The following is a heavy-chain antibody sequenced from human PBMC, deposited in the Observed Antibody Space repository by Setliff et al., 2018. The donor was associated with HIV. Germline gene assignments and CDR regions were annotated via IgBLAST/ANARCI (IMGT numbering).Heavy chain of an antibody. CDR3: TRDRYANGWLYFDY. CDR1: NNSIRSSY. J-gene: IGHJ4*02. D-gene: IGHD2-2*01. CDR2: IHTLGGT. Sequence: SETLSLICTVSNNSIRSSYWSWVRQPVGKGLEWIGRIHTLGGTKYNSSLESRVTMSLDTSRNQFSLKLNSVTAADSAVYFCTRDRYANGWLYFDYWGPGILVTVSS. V-gene: IGHV4-4*07.